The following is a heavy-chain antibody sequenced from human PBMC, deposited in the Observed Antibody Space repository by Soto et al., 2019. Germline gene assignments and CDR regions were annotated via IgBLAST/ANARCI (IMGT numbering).Heavy chain of an antibody. J-gene: IGHJ3*02. CDR1: GGYISNYY. Sequence: PSETMSLTCTVSGGYISNYYWSWIRQTPGKGLEWIAYIYYSGSTNYNPSLKSRVTISVDTSRNQVSLELRSVTTADTAVYYCTRDTYGGGIWGQGTMVTVSS. V-gene: IGHV4-59*01. D-gene: IGHD3-10*01. CDR2: IYYSGST. CDR3: TRDTYGGGI.